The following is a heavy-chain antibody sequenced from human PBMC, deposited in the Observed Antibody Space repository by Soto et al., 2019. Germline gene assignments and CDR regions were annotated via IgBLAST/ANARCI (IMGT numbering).Heavy chain of an antibody. D-gene: IGHD3-3*01. Sequence: SETLSLTCTVSGGSMTSYYWTWIRQPAGKGLEWIGRVYSSGGTHYNPSLKSRVTISLDTSKNQFSLRLLSVTDADAAVYFCARGQRFSDWFDPWGQGTLVTVSS. CDR3: ARGQRFSDWFDP. CDR2: VYSSGGT. V-gene: IGHV4-4*07. CDR1: GGSMTSYY. J-gene: IGHJ5*02.